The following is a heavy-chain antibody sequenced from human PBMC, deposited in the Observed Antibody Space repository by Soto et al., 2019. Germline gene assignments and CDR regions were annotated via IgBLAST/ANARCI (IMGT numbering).Heavy chain of an antibody. V-gene: IGHV1-18*01. CDR1: GYTFTRYS. CDR3: ARDHAGSGWFRFDY. J-gene: IGHJ4*02. D-gene: IGHD6-19*01. Sequence: QVQLVQSGAEVKKPGASVRVSCKTSGYTFTRYSISWVRQAPGQGLEWMGWISAYNGDTNYAQNLQGRVTXXTXAXXSTAYMELRSLRSDDTAMYYCARDHAGSGWFRFDYWGQGTLVTVSS. CDR2: ISAYNGDT.